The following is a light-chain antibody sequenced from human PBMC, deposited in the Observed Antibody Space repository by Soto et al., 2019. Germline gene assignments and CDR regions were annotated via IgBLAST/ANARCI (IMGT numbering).Light chain of an antibody. Sequence: EIVLTQSPATLSLSPGERATLSCRASQSVTSFLAWYQQKPGQAPRLLIYDASNRATGIPARFSGSGFGTDFSLTINSLEPEDSAVYFCQQRSNWLGTFGQGTKVDSK. V-gene: IGKV3-11*01. J-gene: IGKJ1*01. CDR1: QSVTSF. CDR2: DAS. CDR3: QQRSNWLGT.